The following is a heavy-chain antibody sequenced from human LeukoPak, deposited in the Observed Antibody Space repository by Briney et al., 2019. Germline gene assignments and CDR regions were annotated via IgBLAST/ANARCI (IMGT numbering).Heavy chain of an antibody. V-gene: IGHV3-23*01. CDR2: ISGSGGST. D-gene: IGHD6-19*01. Sequence: PSETLSLTCTVSGYSISSGYYWGWIRQPPGKGLEWVSAISGSGGSTYYADSVKGRFTISRDNSKNTLYLQMNRLRAEDTAVYYCAKDQSRYSSGWYPFDYWGQGTLVTVSS. CDR3: AKDQSRYSSGWYPFDY. J-gene: IGHJ4*02. CDR1: GYSISSGYY.